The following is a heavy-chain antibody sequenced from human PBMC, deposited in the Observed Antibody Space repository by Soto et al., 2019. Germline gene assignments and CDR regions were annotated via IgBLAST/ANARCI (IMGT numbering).Heavy chain of an antibody. J-gene: IGHJ4*02. CDR3: ARDSVYYGDYELNYFDY. D-gene: IGHD4-17*01. V-gene: IGHV3-21*04. CDR2: ISSSSSYI. CDR1: GFTFSSYS. Sequence: PGGSLRLSCAASGFTFSSYSMNWVRQAPGKGLEWVSSISSSSSYIYYADSVKGRFTISRDNAKNSLYLQMNSLRAEDTAVYYCARDSVYYGDYELNYFDYWGQGTLVTVSS.